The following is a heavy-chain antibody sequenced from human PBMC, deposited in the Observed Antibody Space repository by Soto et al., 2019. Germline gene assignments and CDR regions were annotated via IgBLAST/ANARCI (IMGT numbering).Heavy chain of an antibody. J-gene: IGHJ6*02. D-gene: IGHD4-4*01. CDR1: GFTFSSYA. CDR3: AIFALPSYSNYGEVDYYGMDV. Sequence: GGSLRLSCAASGFTFSSYAMSWVRQAPGKGLEWVSAISGSGGSTYYADSVKGRFTISRDNSKNTLYLQMNSLRAEDTAVYYCAIFALPSYSNYGEVDYYGMDVWGQGTTVTVSS. CDR2: ISGSGGST. V-gene: IGHV3-23*01.